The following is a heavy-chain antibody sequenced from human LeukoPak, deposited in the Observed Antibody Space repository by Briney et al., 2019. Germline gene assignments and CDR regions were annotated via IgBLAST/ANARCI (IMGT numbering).Heavy chain of an antibody. CDR1: GGSFSGYY. CDR3: ARHQTTVTTGYYFDY. V-gene: IGHV4-34*01. Sequence: SETLSLTCAVYGGSFSGYYWSWIRHPPGKGLESSGEINHSGSTHYTPSLTSRVTISVDASKYQFSLKLSSVTAADMAVYYCARHQTTVTTGYYFDYWGQGTLVNVSS. CDR2: INHSGST. J-gene: IGHJ4*02. D-gene: IGHD4-17*01.